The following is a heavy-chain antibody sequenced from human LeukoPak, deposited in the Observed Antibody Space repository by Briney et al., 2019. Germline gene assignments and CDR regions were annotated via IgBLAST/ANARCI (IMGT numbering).Heavy chain of an antibody. CDR3: VRQDVVVITAATYYYGMDV. Sequence: SETLSLTCTVSGGSISSYYWNWIRQPPGKGLVWIGYIYYTGSTNYRPSLKSRVTISVDTSRNQFSLKLSSVTAADTAVYYCVRQDVVVITAATYYYGMDVWGQGTTVTVSS. V-gene: IGHV4-59*08. CDR1: GGSISSYY. J-gene: IGHJ6*02. CDR2: IYYTGST. D-gene: IGHD2-2*01.